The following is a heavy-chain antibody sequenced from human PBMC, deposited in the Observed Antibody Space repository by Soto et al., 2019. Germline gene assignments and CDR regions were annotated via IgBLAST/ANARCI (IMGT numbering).Heavy chain of an antibody. CDR1: GGTFSSYT. D-gene: IGHD2-21*01. Sequence: QVQLVQSGAEVKKPGSSVKVSCKASGGTFSSYTISWVRQAPGQGLEWMGRIIPILGIANYAQKFQGRVKITADKSTRTAYMELSSLRSEDTAVYYCARGTPALWWGDYWGQGTLVTVSS. CDR3: ARGTPALWWGDY. V-gene: IGHV1-69*02. J-gene: IGHJ4*02. CDR2: IIPILGIA.